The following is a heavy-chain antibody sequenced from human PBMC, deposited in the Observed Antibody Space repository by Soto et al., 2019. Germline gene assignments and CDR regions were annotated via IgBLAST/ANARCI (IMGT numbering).Heavy chain of an antibody. CDR1: GGSFSGYY. CDR3: ARAIIYGSGSYPFDY. CDR2: INHSGST. D-gene: IGHD3-10*01. V-gene: IGHV4-34*01. J-gene: IGHJ4*02. Sequence: PSETLSLTCAVYGGSFSGYYWSWIRQPPGKGLEWIGEINHSGSTNYNPSLKSRVTISVDTSKNQFSLKLSSVTAADTAVYYCARAIIYGSGSYPFDYWGQGTLVTVSS.